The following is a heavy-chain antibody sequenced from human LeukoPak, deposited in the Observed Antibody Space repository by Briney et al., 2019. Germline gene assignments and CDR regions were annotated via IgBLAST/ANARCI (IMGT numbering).Heavy chain of an antibody. J-gene: IGHJ4*02. V-gene: IGHV3-21*01. Sequence: GESLRLSCAASGFTFSSYSMNWVRQAPGKGLEWVSSISSSSSYIYYADSVKGRFTISRDNAKNSLYLQMNSLRAEDTAVYYCARDRMTVADYWGQGTLVTVSS. CDR1: GFTFSSYS. CDR3: ARDRMTVADY. D-gene: IGHD6-19*01. CDR2: ISSSSSYI.